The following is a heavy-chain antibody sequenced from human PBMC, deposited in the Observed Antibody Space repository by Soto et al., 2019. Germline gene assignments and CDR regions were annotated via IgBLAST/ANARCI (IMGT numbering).Heavy chain of an antibody. V-gene: IGHV4-30-2*01. J-gene: IGHJ4*02. CDR3: ARYSIAARRGIDY. CDR1: GGSVSSGGYS. D-gene: IGHD6-6*01. Sequence: QLQLQESGSGLVKPSQTLSLTCAVSGGSVSSGGYSWIWIRQPPGKGLEWIGYIYHSGSTYYNPSLKRRVPISVDRSKNQFSLKLSSVTAADTAVYYCARYSIAARRGIDYWGQGTLVTVSS. CDR2: IYHSGST.